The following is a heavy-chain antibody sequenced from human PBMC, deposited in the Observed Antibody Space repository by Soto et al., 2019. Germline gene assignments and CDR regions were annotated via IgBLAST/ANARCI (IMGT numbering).Heavy chain of an antibody. Sequence: PSETLSLTCAVSGDPISSSKWWTWVRQTPGKGLEWIGKIDQNGTTNYNPSLESRVTILKDNSKNQLSLKLTSVTAVDSAVYYCARLNRDYYYYGMDVWGQGATVTVSS. J-gene: IGHJ6*02. V-gene: IGHV4-4*02. CDR3: ARLNRDYYYYGMDV. CDR2: IDQNGTT. CDR1: GDPISSSKW.